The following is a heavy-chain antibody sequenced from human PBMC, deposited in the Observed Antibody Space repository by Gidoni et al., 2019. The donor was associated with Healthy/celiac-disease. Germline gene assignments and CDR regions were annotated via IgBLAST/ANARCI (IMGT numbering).Heavy chain of an antibody. CDR3: AKDRGSYYDY. V-gene: IGHV3-30*18. J-gene: IGHJ4*02. CDR1: GFTFSSYG. D-gene: IGHD1-26*01. Sequence: QVKLVESGVGVVQPGRSLRLSCAASGFTFSSYGMHWVRQAPGKGLEWVAVISYDGSNKYYADSVKGRFTISRDNSKNTLYLQMNSLRAEDTAVYYCAKDRGSYYDYWGQGTLVTVSS. CDR2: ISYDGSNK.